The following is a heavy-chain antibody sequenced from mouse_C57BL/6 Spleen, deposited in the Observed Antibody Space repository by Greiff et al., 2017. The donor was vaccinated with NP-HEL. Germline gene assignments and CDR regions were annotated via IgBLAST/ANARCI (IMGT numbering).Heavy chain of an antibody. J-gene: IGHJ2*01. CDR2: IYPGSGNT. CDR3: ARLGYYGSRKDYFDY. Sequence: VKLQQSGAELVRPGASVKLSCKASGYTFTDYYINWVKQRPGQGLEWIARIYPGSGNTYYNEKFKGKATLTAEKSSSTAYMQLSSLTSEDSAVYFCARLGYYGSRKDYFDYWGQGTTLTVSS. V-gene: IGHV1-76*01. D-gene: IGHD1-1*01. CDR1: GYTFTDYY.